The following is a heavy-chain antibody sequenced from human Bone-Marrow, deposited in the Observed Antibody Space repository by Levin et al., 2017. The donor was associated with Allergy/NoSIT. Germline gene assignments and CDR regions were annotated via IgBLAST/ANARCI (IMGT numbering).Heavy chain of an antibody. V-gene: IGHV3-48*02. CDR1: GFTFSSYS. J-gene: IGHJ4*02. CDR3: ARDMYCSGGSCYRRWGYFDY. D-gene: IGHD2-15*01. CDR2: ISSSSNTI. Sequence: GGSLRLSCAASGFTFSSYSMNWVRQAPGKGLGWVSYISSSSNTIYYADSVKGRFTISRDNAKNSLYLQMNSLRDEDTAVYYCARDMYCSGGSCYRRWGYFDYWGQGTLVTVSS.